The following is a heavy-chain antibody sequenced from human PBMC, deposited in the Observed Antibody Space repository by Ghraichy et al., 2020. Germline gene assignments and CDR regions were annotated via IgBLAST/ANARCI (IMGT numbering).Heavy chain of an antibody. V-gene: IGHV4-39*01. CDR3: ALTNYDFWSTPTDH. CDR1: GGSITSSTTY. Sequence: SETLSLTCIVSGGSITSSTTYWGWIRQPPGKGLEWIGRISTTGITFYNPSLKSRVILSVDTSKNQLSLKLNSVTAADTAVYYCALTNYDFWSTPTDHWGQGGLVTVPS. D-gene: IGHD3/OR15-3a*01. J-gene: IGHJ4*02. CDR2: ISTTGIT.